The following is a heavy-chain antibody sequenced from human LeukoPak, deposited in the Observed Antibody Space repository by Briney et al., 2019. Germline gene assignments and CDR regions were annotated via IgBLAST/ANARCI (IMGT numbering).Heavy chain of an antibody. CDR2: ISSSGSTI. J-gene: IGHJ4*02. V-gene: IGHV3-11*01. CDR1: GFTFSDYY. D-gene: IGHD3-3*01. Sequence: PGRSLRLSCAASGFTFSDYYMSWIRQAPGKGLEWVSYISSSGSTIYYADSVKGRFTISRDNAKNSLYLQMNSLRAEDTAVYYCARALGDYDFWSCDYWGQGTLVTVSS. CDR3: ARALGDYDFWSCDY.